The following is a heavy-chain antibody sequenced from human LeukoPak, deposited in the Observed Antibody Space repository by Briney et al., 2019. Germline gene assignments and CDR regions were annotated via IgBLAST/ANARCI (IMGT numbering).Heavy chain of an antibody. CDR1: GFIFSDYS. V-gene: IGHV3-48*01. CDR3: ARDHNWGFDY. D-gene: IGHD3-16*01. Sequence: PGGSLGLSCAASGFIFSDYSMNWVRQAPGKGLEWLSYIGGSTSTISYADSVKGRFTISRDNAKNPLYLQMDSLRAEDTAVYYCARDHNWGFDYWGQGILVAVSS. CDR2: IGGSTSTI. J-gene: IGHJ4*02.